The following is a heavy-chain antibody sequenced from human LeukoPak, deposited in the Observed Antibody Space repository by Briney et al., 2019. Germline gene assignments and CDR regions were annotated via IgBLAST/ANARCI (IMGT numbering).Heavy chain of an antibody. CDR2: INPSGGST. CDR3: ARNRRIWFGELLSNLHKRGGTGAFDI. CDR1: GYTFTSYY. D-gene: IGHD3-10*01. J-gene: IGHJ3*02. V-gene: IGHV1-46*01. Sequence: ASVKVSCKASGYTFTSYYMHWVRQAPGQGLEWMGIINPSGGSTSYAQKFQGRVTMTRDMSTSTVYMELSSLRSEDTAVYYCARNRRIWFGELLSNLHKRGGTGAFDIWGQGTMVTVSS.